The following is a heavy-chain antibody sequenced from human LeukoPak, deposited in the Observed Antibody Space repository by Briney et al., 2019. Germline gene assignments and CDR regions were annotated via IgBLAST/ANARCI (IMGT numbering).Heavy chain of an antibody. Sequence: ASVKVSCKVSGYTLTELSMHWVRQAPGKGLEWMGGFDPEDGETIYAQKFQGRVTMTEDTSTDTAYMELSSLRSEDTAVYYCATGPDYYYYMDVWGKRTTVTVSS. V-gene: IGHV1-24*01. CDR3: ATGPDYYYYMDV. J-gene: IGHJ6*03. CDR2: FDPEDGET. CDR1: GYTLTELS.